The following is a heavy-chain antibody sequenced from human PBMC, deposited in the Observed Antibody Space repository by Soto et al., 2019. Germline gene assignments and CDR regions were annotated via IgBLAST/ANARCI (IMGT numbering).Heavy chain of an antibody. CDR3: ARDAAAGYCSGGSCNYEIDAFDI. V-gene: IGHV1-18*01. CDR1: GYTFTSYG. CDR2: ISAYNGNT. Sequence: QVQLVQSGAEVKKPGASVKVSCKASGYTFTSYGISWVRQAPGQGLEWMGWISAYNGNTNYAQKLQGRVTMTTDTSTSTAYMELRSLRSDDTDVYYCARDAAAGYCSGGSCNYEIDAFDIWGQGTMVTVSS. J-gene: IGHJ3*02. D-gene: IGHD2-15*01.